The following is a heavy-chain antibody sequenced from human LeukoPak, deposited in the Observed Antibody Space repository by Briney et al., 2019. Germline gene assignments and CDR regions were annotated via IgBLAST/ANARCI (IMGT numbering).Heavy chain of an antibody. CDR1: GFTVRSHF. Sequence: PGGSLRLSCAVSGFTVRSHFMAWVRQAPGKGLEWVGRIKSKTDGGTTDYAAPVKGRFTISRDDSKNTLYLQMNSLKTEDTAVYYCTTGIAAADPYYYYMDVWGKGTTVTVSS. D-gene: IGHD6-13*01. V-gene: IGHV3-15*01. CDR3: TTGIAAADPYYYYMDV. J-gene: IGHJ6*03. CDR2: IKSKTDGGTT.